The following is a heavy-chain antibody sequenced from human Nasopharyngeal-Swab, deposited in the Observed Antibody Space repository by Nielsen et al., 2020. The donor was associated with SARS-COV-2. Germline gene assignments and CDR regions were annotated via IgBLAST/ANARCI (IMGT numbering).Heavy chain of an antibody. D-gene: IGHD3-22*01. CDR3: VKDPVGGSSGWYFDL. CDR1: GFIFRNYA. V-gene: IGHV3-23*03. CDR2: VNSDGSTA. J-gene: IGHJ2*01. Sequence: GGSLRLSCAASGFIFRNYAMGWVRQAPGRGLAWVSIVNSDGSTAYYADSVKGRFTISRDNSKNTLYLQMNRLRFEDAAVYYCVKDPVGGSSGWYFDLWGRGTLVTVSS.